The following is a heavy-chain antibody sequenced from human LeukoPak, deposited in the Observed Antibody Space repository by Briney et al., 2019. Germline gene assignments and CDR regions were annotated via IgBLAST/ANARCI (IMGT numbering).Heavy chain of an antibody. Sequence: SETLSLTCTVSGGSISSSSYYWGWIRQPPGKGLEWIGSIYYSGSTYYNPSLKSRVTISVDTSKNQFSLKLSSVTAADTAVYYCARHVITSHYYYYYYMGVWGKGTTVTVSS. CDR3: ARHVITSHYYYYYYMGV. CDR1: GGSISSSSYY. V-gene: IGHV4-39*01. J-gene: IGHJ6*03. CDR2: IYYSGST. D-gene: IGHD2/OR15-2a*01.